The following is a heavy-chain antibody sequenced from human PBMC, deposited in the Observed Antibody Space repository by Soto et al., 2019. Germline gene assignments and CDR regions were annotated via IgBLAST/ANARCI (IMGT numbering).Heavy chain of an antibody. V-gene: IGHV3-21*01. CDR1: GFTFSSYS. D-gene: IGHD6-19*01. CDR2: ISSSSSSI. J-gene: IGHJ4*02. CDR3: ARDKAGQWLALGYFDY. Sequence: EVQLVESGGGLVKPGGSLRLSCAASGFTFSSYSMNWVRQAPGKGLEWVSSISSSSSSIYYADSVKGRFTISRDNAKNSLYLQMNSLRAEDTAVYYCARDKAGQWLALGYFDYWGQGTLVTVSS.